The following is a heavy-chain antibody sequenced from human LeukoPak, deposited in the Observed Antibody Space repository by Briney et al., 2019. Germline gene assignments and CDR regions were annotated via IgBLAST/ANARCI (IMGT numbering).Heavy chain of an antibody. V-gene: IGHV3-30*02. D-gene: IGHD2-21*01. CDR2: IRYDGSNK. CDR1: GFTFSSYG. J-gene: IGHJ4*02. CDR3: AKDLGSYCGGDCYSAVDY. Sequence: PGGSLRPSCAASGFTFSSYGMHWVRQAPGKGLEWVAFIRYDGSNKYYADSAKGRFTISRDNSKNTLYLQMNSLRAEDTAVYYCAKDLGSYCGGDCYSAVDYWGQGTLVTVSS.